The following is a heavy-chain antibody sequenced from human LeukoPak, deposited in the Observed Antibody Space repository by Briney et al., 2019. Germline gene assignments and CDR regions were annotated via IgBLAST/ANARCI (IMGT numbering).Heavy chain of an antibody. CDR2: IYYSGST. D-gene: IGHD3-10*01. CDR1: GGSISSSSYY. V-gene: IGHV4-39*01. Sequence: SETLSLTCTVSGGSISSSSYYWGWIRQPPGKGLEWIGSIYYSGSTYYNPSLKSRVTISVDTSKNQFSLKLSSVTAADTAVYYCARQTLLWFGEIPAYFDYWGQGTLVTVSS. J-gene: IGHJ4*02. CDR3: ARQTLLWFGEIPAYFDY.